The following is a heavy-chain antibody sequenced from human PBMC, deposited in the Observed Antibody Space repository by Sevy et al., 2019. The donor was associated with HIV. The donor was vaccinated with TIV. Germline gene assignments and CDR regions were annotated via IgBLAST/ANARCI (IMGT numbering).Heavy chain of an antibody. Sequence: GGSLRLSCAASGFTFSNAWMSWVRQAPGKGLEWVGRIKSKTDGGTTDYAAPVKGRFTISRDDSKNTLYLQMNSLKPEDTAVYYCTTVAYYGSGIYFDYWGQGTLVTVSS. CDR3: TTVAYYGSGIYFDY. D-gene: IGHD3-10*01. J-gene: IGHJ4*02. CDR1: GFTFSNAW. CDR2: IKSKTDGGTT. V-gene: IGHV3-15*01.